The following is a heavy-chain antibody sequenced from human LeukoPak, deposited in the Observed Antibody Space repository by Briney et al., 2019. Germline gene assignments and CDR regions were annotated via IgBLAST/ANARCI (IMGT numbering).Heavy chain of an antibody. CDR1: GYTFTSYT. D-gene: IGHD3-22*01. CDR3: AKDGGGYYPYYYYYMDV. V-gene: IGHV1-3*03. CDR2: INTGNGNT. J-gene: IGHJ6*03. Sequence: ASVKVSCKASGYTFTSYTMHWVRQAPGQRLEWMGWINTGNGNTKYSQEFQGRVTITRDTSASTAYMELSSLRSEDMAVYYCAKDGGGYYPYYYYYMDVWGKGTTVTISS.